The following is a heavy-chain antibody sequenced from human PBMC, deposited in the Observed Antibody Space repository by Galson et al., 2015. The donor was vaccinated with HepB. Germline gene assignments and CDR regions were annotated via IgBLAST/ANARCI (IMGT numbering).Heavy chain of an antibody. V-gene: IGHV3-33*06. CDR1: GFTFSSYG. CDR2: IWYDGSNK. D-gene: IGHD3-10*01. Sequence: SLRLSCAASGFTFSSYGMHWVRQAPGKGLEWVAVIWYDGSNKYYADSVKGRFTISRDNSKNTLYLQMNSLRAEDTAVYYCAKSPLLWFGEGYYFDYWGQGTLVTVSS. J-gene: IGHJ4*02. CDR3: AKSPLLWFGEGYYFDY.